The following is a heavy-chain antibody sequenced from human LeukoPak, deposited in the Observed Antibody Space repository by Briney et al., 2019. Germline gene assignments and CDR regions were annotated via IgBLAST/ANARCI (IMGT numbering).Heavy chain of an antibody. CDR2: MNPNSGNT. CDR3: ASPLPTAARPGGFDY. Sequence: ASVKVSCKASGYTFTSYDINWVRQATGQGLEWMGWMNPNSGNTGYAQKFQGRVTMTRDTSISTAYMELSSLTSEDTAVYYCASPLPTAARPGGFDYWGQGTLVTVSS. V-gene: IGHV1-8*01. J-gene: IGHJ4*02. CDR1: GYTFTSYD. D-gene: IGHD6-6*01.